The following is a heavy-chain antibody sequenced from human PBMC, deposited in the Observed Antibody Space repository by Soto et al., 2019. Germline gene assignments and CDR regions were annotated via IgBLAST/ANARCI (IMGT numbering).Heavy chain of an antibody. CDR3: ARVLGTVTIYYSGMDV. J-gene: IGHJ6*02. CDR2: IWYDGSNK. Sequence: GGSLRLSCAASGFTFSSYGMHWVRQAPGKGLEWVAVIWYDGSNKYYADSVKGRFTISRDNSKNTLYLQMNSLRAEDTAVYYCARVLGTVTIYYSGMDVWGQGTTVTVSS. CDR1: GFTFSSYG. V-gene: IGHV3-33*01. D-gene: IGHD4-17*01.